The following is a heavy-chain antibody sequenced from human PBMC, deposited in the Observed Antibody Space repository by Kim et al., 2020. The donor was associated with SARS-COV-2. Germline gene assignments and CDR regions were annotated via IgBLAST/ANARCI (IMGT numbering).Heavy chain of an antibody. CDR2: KWYN. CDR3: ARGWYFDY. V-gene: IGHV6-1*01. D-gene: IGHD2-15*01. J-gene: IGHJ4*02. Sequence: KWYNDYAVSVKSRITINSDTSKNQFSLHLNSVTPEDTAVYYCARGWYFDYWGQGTLVTVSS.